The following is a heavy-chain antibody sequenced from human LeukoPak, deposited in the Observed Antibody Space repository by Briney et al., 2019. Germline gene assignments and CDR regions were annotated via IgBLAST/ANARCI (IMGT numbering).Heavy chain of an antibody. Sequence: PSETLSLTCAVYGESFTGYYWSWVRQSPGKGLEWIGEINHSGNTNYNPSLKSRVTISVETSKNQFSLKLTSVIAADTAVYYCARVDYGDYSKYLDYWGQGTLVTVSS. J-gene: IGHJ4*02. CDR3: ARVDYGDYSKYLDY. CDR1: GESFTGYY. V-gene: IGHV4-34*01. CDR2: INHSGNT. D-gene: IGHD4-17*01.